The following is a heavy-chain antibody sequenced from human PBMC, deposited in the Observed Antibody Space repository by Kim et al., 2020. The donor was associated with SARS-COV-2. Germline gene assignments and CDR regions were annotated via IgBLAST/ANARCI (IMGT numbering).Heavy chain of an antibody. CDR2: N. V-gene: IGHV6-1*01. CDR3: ARGISGRGFDY. D-gene: IGHD2-15*01. J-gene: IGHJ4*02. Sequence: NDYPVSLKSRITINPDTSKKQFSLQLNSVTPEDTAVYYCARGISGRGFDYWGQGTLVTVSS.